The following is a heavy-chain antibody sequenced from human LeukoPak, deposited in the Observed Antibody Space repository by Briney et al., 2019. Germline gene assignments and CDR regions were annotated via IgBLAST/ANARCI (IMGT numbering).Heavy chain of an antibody. Sequence: ASVKVSCKASGYTFTGYYMHWVRQAPGQGLEWMGWINPNSGGTNYAQKFQGRVTMTRDTSISTAYMELSRLRSDDTAVYYCARGEKAAMATYYYYYMDVWGKGTTVTVSS. CDR1: GYTFTGYY. D-gene: IGHD5-18*01. V-gene: IGHV1-2*02. J-gene: IGHJ6*03. CDR2: INPNSGGT. CDR3: ARGEKAAMATYYYYYMDV.